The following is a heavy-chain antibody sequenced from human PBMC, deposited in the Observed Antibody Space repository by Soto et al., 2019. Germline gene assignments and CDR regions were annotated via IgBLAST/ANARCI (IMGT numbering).Heavy chain of an antibody. J-gene: IGHJ5*02. CDR2: IYDSGST. CDR3: AREHGFSSGLNYFDP. V-gene: IGHV4-59*01. CDR1: GGSINNYY. Sequence: QVQLQESGPGLVKPSETLSLTCTVSGGSINNYYWSWIRQPPGKGLEWVGYIYDSGSTNYNPSPRSRVTMSVDTSKNQLSLNLSSVTAADTAVYYCAREHGFSSGLNYFDPWGQVTLVTVSS. D-gene: IGHD5-18*01.